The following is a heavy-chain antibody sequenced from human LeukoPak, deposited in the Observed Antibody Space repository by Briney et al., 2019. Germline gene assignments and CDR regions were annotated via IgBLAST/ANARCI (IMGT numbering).Heavy chain of an antibody. V-gene: IGHV3-30*02. CDR2: IRYDGSNK. Sequence: GGSLRLSCAASGFTFSSYGMHWVRQAPGKGLEWVAFIRYDGSNKYYADSVKGRFTISRDNSKNTLYLQMNSLRAEDMAVYYCAKDGDGYNPQYYFDYWGQGTLVTVSS. D-gene: IGHD5-24*01. CDR1: GFTFSSYG. CDR3: AKDGDGYNPQYYFDY. J-gene: IGHJ4*02.